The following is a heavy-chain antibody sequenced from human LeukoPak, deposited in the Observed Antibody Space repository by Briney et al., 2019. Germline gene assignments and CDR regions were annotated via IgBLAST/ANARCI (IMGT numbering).Heavy chain of an antibody. Sequence: GGSLRLSCAASGFTFSSYWMSWVRQAPGKGLEWVANIKQDGSEKYYVDSVKGRFTISRDNAKNSLYLQMNSLRAEDTAVYYCAKDLMRDRWFGESWGQGTLVTVSS. V-gene: IGHV3-7*01. CDR2: IKQDGSEK. J-gene: IGHJ5*02. D-gene: IGHD3-10*01. CDR3: AKDLMRDRWFGES. CDR1: GFTFSSYW.